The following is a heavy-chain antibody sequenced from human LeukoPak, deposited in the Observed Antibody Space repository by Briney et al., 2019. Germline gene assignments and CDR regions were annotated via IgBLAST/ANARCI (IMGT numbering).Heavy chain of an antibody. J-gene: IGHJ5*02. D-gene: IGHD2-15*01. CDR3: ARLEGKVAASNCFDP. CDR1: GGSISRYY. Sequence: SETLSLTCTVSGGSISRYYWSWIRQPLGKGLEWIGYIYYSGSTNYNPSLKSRVTISVDTSKNQFSLKLSSVTAADTAVYYCARLEGKVAASNCFDPWGQGTLVTVSS. CDR2: IYYSGST. V-gene: IGHV4-59*08.